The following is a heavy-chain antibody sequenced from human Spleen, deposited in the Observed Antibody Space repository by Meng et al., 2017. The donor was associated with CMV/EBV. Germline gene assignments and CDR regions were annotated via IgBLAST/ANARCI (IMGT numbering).Heavy chain of an antibody. CDR2: ISYDGSNK. D-gene: IGHD4-11*01. J-gene: IGHJ4*02. V-gene: IGHV3-30*14. Sequence: GESLKISCAASGFTFSSYAMHWVRQAPGKGLEWVAVISYDGSNKYYADSVKGRFTISRDNSKNTLYLQMNSLRAEDTAVYYCAKAGTVTTYPFDYWGPGTLVTVSS. CDR3: AKAGTVTTYPFDY. CDR1: GFTFSSYA.